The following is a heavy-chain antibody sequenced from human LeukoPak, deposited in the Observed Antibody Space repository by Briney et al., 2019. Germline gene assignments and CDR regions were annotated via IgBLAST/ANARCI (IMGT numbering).Heavy chain of an antibody. CDR2: IYNSGST. CDR1: GGSISSNY. Sequence: SVTLSLTCTLSGGSISSNYWTWIRQPPGKGLEWIGYIYNSGSTNYNPSLKSRVTISVDTSKNQFSLKLSSVTAADTAVYYCAQIRPSTYYHSSNSFDYWGQGTLVTVSS. D-gene: IGHD3-22*01. V-gene: IGHV4-59*08. J-gene: IGHJ4*02. CDR3: AQIRPSTYYHSSNSFDY.